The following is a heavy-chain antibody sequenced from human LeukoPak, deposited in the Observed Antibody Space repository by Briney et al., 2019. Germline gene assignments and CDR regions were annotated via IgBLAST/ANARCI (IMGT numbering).Heavy chain of an antibody. D-gene: IGHD3-3*01. CDR1: GFTVSSKY. V-gene: IGHV3-53*01. J-gene: IGHJ4*02. CDR3: ARYRFLEWLAYFDY. Sequence: PGGSLRLSCAASGFTVSSKYMSWVRQAPGKGLEWVSVIYSGGSTYYADSVKGRFTISRDNSKNTLYLQMNSLRAEDTAVYYCARYRFLEWLAYFDYWGQGTLVTVSS. CDR2: IYSGGST.